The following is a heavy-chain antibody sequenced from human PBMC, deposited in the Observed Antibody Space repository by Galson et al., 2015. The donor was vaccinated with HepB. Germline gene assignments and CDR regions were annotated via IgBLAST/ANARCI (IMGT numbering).Heavy chain of an antibody. CDR3: AREGGCTNGVCYGSDS. V-gene: IGHV3-30-3*01. D-gene: IGHD2-8*01. J-gene: IGHJ4*02. CDR1: XFTFRDYA. Sequence: SLRXXXAAXXFTFRDYAMHWVRQXPGKGLEWVAIISYDGNIKYFADSVKGRFTISRDDSKNTLYLQMDSLRPEDTAVYYCAREGGCTNGVCYGSDSWGQGXXVT. CDR2: ISYDGNIK.